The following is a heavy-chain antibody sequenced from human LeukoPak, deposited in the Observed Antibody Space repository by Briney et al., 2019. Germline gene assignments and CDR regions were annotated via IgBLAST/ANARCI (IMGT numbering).Heavy chain of an antibody. Sequence: ETLSLTCTVSGGSISSSSYYWGWIRQAPGKGLEWVSYISSSSSTIYYADSVKGRFTISRDNAKNSLYLQMNSLRAEDTAVYYCARVYSGYDEFDYWGQGTLVTVSS. CDR3: ARVYSGYDEFDY. V-gene: IGHV3-48*01. J-gene: IGHJ4*02. D-gene: IGHD5-12*01. CDR1: GGSISSSS. CDR2: ISSSSSTI.